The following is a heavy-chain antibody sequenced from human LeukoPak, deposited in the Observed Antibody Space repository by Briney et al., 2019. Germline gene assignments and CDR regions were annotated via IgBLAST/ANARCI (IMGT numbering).Heavy chain of an antibody. Sequence: GGSLRLSCAASGFSFTNYWMTWVRQAPEKGLEWVANIKQDGSEKNYVNSVKGRFIISRDNAKNSLYLQMNSLRAEDTAVYYCATPLDYYDSSGYHQGGDWGQGTLVTVSS. CDR2: IKQDGSEK. J-gene: IGHJ4*02. CDR3: ATPLDYYDSSGYHQGGD. D-gene: IGHD3-22*01. CDR1: GFSFTNYW. V-gene: IGHV3-7*03.